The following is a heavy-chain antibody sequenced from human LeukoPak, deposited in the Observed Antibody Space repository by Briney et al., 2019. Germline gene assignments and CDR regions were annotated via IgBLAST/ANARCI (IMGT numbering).Heavy chain of an antibody. Sequence: GGSLRLSCAASGFTFRNYWMHWVRQAAGKGLVWFSRINSDGSSTTYADSVKGRFTMCRDNAKNTLYIQMNSLRAEDTAVYYCARGGFGIVVVSAIDYWGQGTLVTVSS. CDR3: ARGGFGIVVVSAIDY. CDR2: INSDGSST. J-gene: IGHJ4*02. D-gene: IGHD2-21*01. V-gene: IGHV3-74*01. CDR1: GFTFRNYW.